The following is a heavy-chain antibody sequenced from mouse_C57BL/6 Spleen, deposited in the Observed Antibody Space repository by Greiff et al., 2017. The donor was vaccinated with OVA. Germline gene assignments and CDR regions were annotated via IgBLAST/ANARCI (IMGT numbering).Heavy chain of an antibody. CDR3: ARAGKFYDGYSMDY. J-gene: IGHJ4*01. D-gene: IGHD2-3*01. CDR1: GYSITSGYD. Sequence: EVQLQESGPGMVKPSQSLSLTCTVTGYSITSGYDWHWIRHFPGNKLEWMGYISYSGSTNYNPSLKSRISITHDTSKNHFFLKLNSVTTEDTATYYCARAGKFYDGYSMDYWGQGTSVTVSS. CDR2: ISYSGST. V-gene: IGHV3-1*01.